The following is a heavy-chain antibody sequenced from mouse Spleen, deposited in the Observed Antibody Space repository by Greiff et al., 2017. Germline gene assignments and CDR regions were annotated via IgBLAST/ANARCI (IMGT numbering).Heavy chain of an antibody. D-gene: IGHD2-3*01. J-gene: IGHJ2*01. CDR1: GFTFSDYG. Sequence: EVHLVESGGGLVKPGGSLKLSCAASGFTFSDYGMHWVRQAPEKGLEWVAYISSGSSTIYYADTVKGRFTISRDNAKNTLFLQMTSLRSEDTAMYYCARPFYDGGYYFDYWGQGTTLTVSS. CDR3: ARPFYDGGYYFDY. CDR2: ISSGSSTI. V-gene: IGHV5-17*01.